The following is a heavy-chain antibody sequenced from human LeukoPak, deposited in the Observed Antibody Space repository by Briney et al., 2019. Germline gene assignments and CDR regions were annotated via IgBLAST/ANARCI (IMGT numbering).Heavy chain of an antibody. V-gene: IGHV4-61*02. Sequence: PSETLSLTCSVSGGSISSGSYFWTWIRQPAGKGLEWIGRINTSGSTNYNPSLKSRVTISVDTSKNQFSLKLSSVTAADTAVFYGASEGYTSSWYSGYYFDYSGQGTLVTVSS. CDR2: INTSGST. D-gene: IGHD6-13*01. CDR1: GGSISSGSYF. CDR3: ASEGYTSSWYSGYYFDY. J-gene: IGHJ4*02.